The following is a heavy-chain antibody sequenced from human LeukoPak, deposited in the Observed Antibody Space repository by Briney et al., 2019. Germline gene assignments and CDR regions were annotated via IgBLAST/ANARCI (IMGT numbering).Heavy chain of an antibody. CDR1: GYTITGYY. D-gene: IGHD3-22*01. V-gene: IGHV1-2*02. Sequence: ASVKLSCKVPGYTITGYYLHWGRMAHGQGLELKGCINPISGGTNYAQKLQGRVTITRDTSISTAYMELSRMSADDTAVYYCARIKHYYNSSDYYLPYWGQGTLVTVSS. CDR2: INPISGGT. CDR3: ARIKHYYNSSDYYLPY. J-gene: IGHJ4*02.